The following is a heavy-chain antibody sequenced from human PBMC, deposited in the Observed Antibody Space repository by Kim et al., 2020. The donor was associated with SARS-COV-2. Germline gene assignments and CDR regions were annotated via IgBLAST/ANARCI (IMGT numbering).Heavy chain of an antibody. CDR2: IA. Sequence: IANYAQKFQGRVTITADKSTSTAYMELSSLRSEDTAVYYCARDEFYGMDVWGQGTTVTVSS. V-gene: IGHV1-69*04. J-gene: IGHJ6*02. CDR3: ARDEFYGMDV.